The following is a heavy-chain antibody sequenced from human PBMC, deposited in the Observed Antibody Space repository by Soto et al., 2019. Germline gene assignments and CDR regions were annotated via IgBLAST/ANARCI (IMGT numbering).Heavy chain of an antibody. Sequence: ASVKVSCKASGYTFTSYDINWVRQATGQGREGMGWMNPNSGNTGYAQKFQGRVTMTRNTSISTAYMELSSLRSEDTAVYYCARADYDFWSGYYIRTKNWFDPWGQGTLVTVSS. V-gene: IGHV1-8*01. CDR3: ARADYDFWSGYYIRTKNWFDP. D-gene: IGHD3-3*01. J-gene: IGHJ5*02. CDR1: GYTFTSYD. CDR2: MNPNSGNT.